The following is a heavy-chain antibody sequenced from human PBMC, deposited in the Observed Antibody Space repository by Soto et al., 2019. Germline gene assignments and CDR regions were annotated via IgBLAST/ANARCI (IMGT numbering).Heavy chain of an antibody. V-gene: IGHV1-69*01. Sequence: QVQLVQSGAEVKKPGSSVKVSCKASGGTFSSYAISWVRQAPGQGLAWMGGINPIFGTANYAQKFQGRVTSTAGESTSTAYMELSSLRSEDTAVYYCARGQLARVFYYYYGMDVWCQGTTVTVSS. J-gene: IGHJ6*02. D-gene: IGHD1-1*01. CDR3: ARGQLARVFYYYYGMDV. CDR1: GGTFSSYA. CDR2: INPIFGTA.